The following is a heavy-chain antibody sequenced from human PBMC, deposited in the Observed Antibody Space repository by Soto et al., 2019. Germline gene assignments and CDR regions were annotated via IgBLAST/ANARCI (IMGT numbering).Heavy chain of an antibody. Sequence: ASVKVSCKGAGYTFSNYYMHWVRQAPGQGLEWMGIINPSGDSTSYAQEFQGRVTMTRETSTSTLYMELSSLRSEDTAVYYCARATRSGAPHFDHWGQGTLVTVSS. CDR2: INPSGDST. CDR1: GYTFSNYY. D-gene: IGHD2-15*01. J-gene: IGHJ4*02. CDR3: ARATRSGAPHFDH. V-gene: IGHV1-46*01.